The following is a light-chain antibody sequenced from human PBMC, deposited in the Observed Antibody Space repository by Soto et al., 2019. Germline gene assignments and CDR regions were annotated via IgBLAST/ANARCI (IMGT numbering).Light chain of an antibody. V-gene: IGLV1-40*01. J-gene: IGLJ1*01. CDR2: GNS. CDR3: QSYDSSLSGVNV. CDR1: SSNIGAGYD. Sequence: QPVLTQPPSVSGAPGQRVTISCTGSSSNIGAGYDVHWYQQLPGTAPKLLIYGNSNRPSGVPDRFSGSKSGTSASLAITGLRAEDEADYYCQSYDSSLSGVNVFGTGTKRTVL.